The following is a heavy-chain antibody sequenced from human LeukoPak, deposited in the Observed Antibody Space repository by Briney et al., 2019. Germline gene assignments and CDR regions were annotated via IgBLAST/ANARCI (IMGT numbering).Heavy chain of an antibody. J-gene: IGHJ4*02. V-gene: IGHV4-34*01. CDR2: INHSGST. CDR3: ARVPRYSSSWYAFSPFYFDY. CDR1: GGSFSGYY. Sequence: PSETLSLTCAVYGGSFSGYYWSWIRQPPGKGLEWIGEINHSGSTNYNPSLKSRVTISVDTSKNQFSLKLSSVTAADTAVYYCARVPRYSSSWYAFSPFYFDYWGQGTLVTVSS. D-gene: IGHD6-13*01.